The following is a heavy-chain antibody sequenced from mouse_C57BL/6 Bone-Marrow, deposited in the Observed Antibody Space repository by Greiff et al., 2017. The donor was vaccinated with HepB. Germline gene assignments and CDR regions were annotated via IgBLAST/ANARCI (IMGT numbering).Heavy chain of an antibody. CDR3: ARDSSGEVDY. D-gene: IGHD3-2*02. CDR1: GFTFSSYA. CDR2: ISDGGSYT. J-gene: IGHJ2*01. V-gene: IGHV5-4*01. Sequence: EVKLVESGGGLVKPGGSLKLSCAASGFTFSSYAMSWVRQTPEKRLEWVATISDGGSYTYYPDNVKGRFTISRDNAKNNLYLQMSHLKSEDTAMYECARDSSGEVDYWGQGTTLTVSA.